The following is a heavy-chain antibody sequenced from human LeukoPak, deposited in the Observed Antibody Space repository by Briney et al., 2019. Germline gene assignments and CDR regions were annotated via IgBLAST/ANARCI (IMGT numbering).Heavy chain of an antibody. CDR3: ARVGTMVRIDY. J-gene: IGHJ4*02. CDR2: INHSGST. CDR1: GFTFSSYD. D-gene: IGHD3-10*01. V-gene: IGHV4-34*01. Sequence: GSLRLSCAASGFTFSSYDMDRIRQPPGKGLEWIGEINHSGSTNYIPSLKSLVTISVDTSKNQFSLKLSSVTAADTAVYYCARVGTMVRIDYWGQGTLVTVSS.